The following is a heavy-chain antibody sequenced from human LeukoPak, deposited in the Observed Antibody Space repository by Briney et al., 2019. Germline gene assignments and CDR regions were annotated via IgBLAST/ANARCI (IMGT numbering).Heavy chain of an antibody. Sequence: PSETLSLTCPVSGGSISSSSYYWGWIRQPPGKGLEWIGSLYYSGSTYYNPSLKSRVTISVATSKNQFSPKLSSVTAADTAVYYCARHILGYCSSTSCLPRPNWFDPWGQGTLVTVSS. V-gene: IGHV4-39*01. CDR3: ARHILGYCSSTSCLPRPNWFDP. J-gene: IGHJ5*02. CDR2: LYYSGST. CDR1: GGSISSSSYY. D-gene: IGHD2-2*01.